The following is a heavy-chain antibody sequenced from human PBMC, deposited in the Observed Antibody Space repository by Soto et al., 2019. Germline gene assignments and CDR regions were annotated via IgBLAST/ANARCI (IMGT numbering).Heavy chain of an antibody. V-gene: IGHV5-51*01. CDR3: ARLRYCSGGSCYYPNNWFDP. J-gene: IGHJ5*02. Sequence: GESLKISCKGSGYSFTSYWIGWVRQMPGKGLEWMGIIYPGDSDTRYSPSFQGQVTISADKSISTAYLQWSSLKASDTAMYYCARLRYCSGGSCYYPNNWFDPWGQGTLVTVSS. CDR1: GYSFTSYW. CDR2: IYPGDSDT. D-gene: IGHD2-15*01.